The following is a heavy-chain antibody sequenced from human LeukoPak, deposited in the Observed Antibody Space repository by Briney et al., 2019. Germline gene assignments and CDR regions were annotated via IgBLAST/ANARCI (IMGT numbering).Heavy chain of an antibody. V-gene: IGHV3-21*01. CDR2: ISSSSSYI. D-gene: IGHD3-3*01. CDR1: GFTFSSYS. CDR3: ARDVSLPGYDFWSGYFDY. J-gene: IGHJ4*02. Sequence: GGSLRLSCAASGFTFSSYSMNWVRQAPGKGLEWVSSISSSSSYIYYADSVKGRFTISRDNAKNSLYLQMNSLRAEDTAVYYSARDVSLPGYDFWSGYFDYWGQGTLVTVSS.